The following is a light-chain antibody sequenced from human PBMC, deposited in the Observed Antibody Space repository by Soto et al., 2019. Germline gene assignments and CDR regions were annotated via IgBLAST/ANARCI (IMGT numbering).Light chain of an antibody. V-gene: IGLV2-14*03. CDR2: DVS. Sequence: LTQPASVSGSPGQSITISCTGTSSDVGGYNYVSWYRHHPGKTPKLLIYDVSNRPSGISNRSSGSKSDDTASLTISGLQREDEADYYCSSYTTSNTRQIVFGTGTKVTVL. CDR3: SSYTTSNTRQIV. J-gene: IGLJ1*01. CDR1: SSDVGGYNY.